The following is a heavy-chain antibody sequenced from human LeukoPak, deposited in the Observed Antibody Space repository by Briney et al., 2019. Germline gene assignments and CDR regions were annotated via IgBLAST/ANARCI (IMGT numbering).Heavy chain of an antibody. CDR1: GGSISSSSYY. CDR3: ARQWYSSGQDP. J-gene: IGHJ5*02. V-gene: IGHV4-39*01. D-gene: IGHD6-19*01. CDR2: IYYSGST. Sequence: PSETLSLTCTVSGGSISSSSYYWGWIRQPPGKGLEWIGSIYYSGSTYYNPSLKSRVTISVDTSKNQFSLKLSSVTAADTAVYYCARQWYSSGQDPWGQGTLVTVSS.